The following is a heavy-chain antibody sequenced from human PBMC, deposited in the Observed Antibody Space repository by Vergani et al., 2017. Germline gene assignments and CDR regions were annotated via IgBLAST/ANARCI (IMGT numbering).Heavy chain of an antibody. V-gene: IGHV3-23*01. Sequence: EVQLLESGGSLKQPGGSVRLSCAASGFTFSTYAMHWVRQAPGKGLEWVSALTGGGGSTYYADSFKGRFIISRDNSRDTLYLKMNSLRPEDTATYYCVKDAGSYENCFDSWGQGTLVTVSS. CDR2: LTGGGGST. CDR3: VKDAGSYENCFDS. J-gene: IGHJ5*01. D-gene: IGHD1-26*01. CDR1: GFTFSTYA.